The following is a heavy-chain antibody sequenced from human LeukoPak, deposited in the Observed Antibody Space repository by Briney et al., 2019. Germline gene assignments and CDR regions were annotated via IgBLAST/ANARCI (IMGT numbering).Heavy chain of an antibody. D-gene: IGHD2-21*02. V-gene: IGHV4-59*01. CDR3: ASRAAFCGDDCFRFGY. J-gene: IGHJ4*02. Sequence: SSETLSLTCTVSGGSISGYYWSWIRQPPGKGLEWIGYIHYSGSTRYNPSLENRVTISVDTSKNQFSLNLTSVTAADTAVYYCASRAAFCGDDCFRFGYWGQGTLVTVSS. CDR2: IHYSGST. CDR1: GGSISGYY.